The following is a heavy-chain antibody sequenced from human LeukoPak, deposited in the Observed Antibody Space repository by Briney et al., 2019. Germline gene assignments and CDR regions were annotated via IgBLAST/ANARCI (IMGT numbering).Heavy chain of an antibody. D-gene: IGHD2-2*02. CDR2: IYYSGST. CDR1: GGSISSSSYY. V-gene: IGHV4-39*01. CDR3: AYTSPFDY. J-gene: IGHJ4*02. Sequence: SETLSLTCTVSGGSISSSSYYRGWIRQPPGKGLEWIGSIYYSGSTYYNPSLKSRVTISVDTSKNQFSLKLSSVTAADTAVYYCAYTSPFDYWGQGTLVTVSS.